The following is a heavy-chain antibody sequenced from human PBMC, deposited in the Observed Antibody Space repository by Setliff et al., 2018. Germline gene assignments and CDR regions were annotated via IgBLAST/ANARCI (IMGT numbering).Heavy chain of an antibody. Sequence: LKISCAASGFTFSSHWMHWVRQVPGKGLAWVSQINPDATTTYYADSVKGRFTISRDNAKTTLYLQMNSLRVEDTAVYFCARDPRDGSSSPMADNWGQGTLVTVS. J-gene: IGHJ4*02. CDR1: GFTFSSHW. V-gene: IGHV3-74*01. CDR3: ARDPRDGSSSPMADN. D-gene: IGHD3-10*01. CDR2: INPDATTT.